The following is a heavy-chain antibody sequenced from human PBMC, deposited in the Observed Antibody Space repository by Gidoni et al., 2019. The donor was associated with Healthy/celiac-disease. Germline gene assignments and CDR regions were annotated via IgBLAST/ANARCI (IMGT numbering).Heavy chain of an antibody. D-gene: IGHD3-10*01. V-gene: IGHV3-30*18. CDR3: AKDYTVVSGSGSYYNDDAFDI. J-gene: IGHJ3*02. CDR1: GFTFSSYG. CDR2: ISYDGSNK. Sequence: QVQLVESGGGVVQPGRSLRLSCAASGFTFSSYGMHWVRQAPGKGLEWVAVISYDGSNKYYADSVKGRFTVSRDNSKNTLYLQMNSLRAEDTAVYYCAKDYTVVSGSGSYYNDDAFDIWGQGTMVTVSS.